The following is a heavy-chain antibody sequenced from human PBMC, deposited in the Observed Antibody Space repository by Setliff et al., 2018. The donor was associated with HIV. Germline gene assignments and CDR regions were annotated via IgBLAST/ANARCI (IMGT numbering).Heavy chain of an antibody. J-gene: IGHJ6*02. CDR1: GGSIRSHD. CDR3: ARDQGLELRDDYYYYGMDV. Sequence: SETLSLTCTVSGGSIRSHDWSWIRQPPGKGLEWIGSFYHTGSTHYNPSLKSRTTMSLDTSRNQVSLKLSSVSAADTAVYYCARDQGLELRDDYYYYGMDVWGQGTTVTVS. D-gene: IGHD1-7*01. CDR2: FYHTGST. V-gene: IGHV4-59*11.